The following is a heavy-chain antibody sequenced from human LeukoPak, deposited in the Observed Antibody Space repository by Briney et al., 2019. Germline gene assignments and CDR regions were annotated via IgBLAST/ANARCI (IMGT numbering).Heavy chain of an antibody. CDR3: ARAPRRVRGVIIGWFDP. V-gene: IGHV4-39*07. CDR1: GGSISSSSYY. Sequence: SETLSLTCTVSGGSISSSSYYWGWIRQPPGKGLEWIGSIYYSGSTNYNPSLKSRVTISVDTSKNQFSLKLSSVTAADTAVYYCARAPRRVRGVIIGWFDPWGQGTLVTVSS. D-gene: IGHD3-10*01. J-gene: IGHJ5*02. CDR2: IYYSGST.